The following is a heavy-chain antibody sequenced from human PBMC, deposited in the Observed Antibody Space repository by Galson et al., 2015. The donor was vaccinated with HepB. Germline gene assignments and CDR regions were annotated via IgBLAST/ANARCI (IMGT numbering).Heavy chain of an antibody. Sequence: SVKVSCKASGGTFSSYAISWVRQAPGQGLEWMGGIIPIFGTANYAQKFQGRVTITADESTSTAYMELSSLRSEDTAVYYCAREGVPAAIGAFDIWGQGTMVTISS. CDR2: IIPIFGTA. J-gene: IGHJ3*02. CDR3: AREGVPAAIGAFDI. V-gene: IGHV1-69*13. CDR1: GGTFSSYA. D-gene: IGHD2-2*01.